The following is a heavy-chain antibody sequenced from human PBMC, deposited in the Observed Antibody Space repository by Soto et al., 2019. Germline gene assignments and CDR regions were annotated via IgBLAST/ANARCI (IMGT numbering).Heavy chain of an antibody. CDR3: PRRVKDGSSGWYDYYYAMDL. J-gene: IGHJ6*02. CDR1: AFTFSSYA. D-gene: IGHD6-19*01. CDR2: ISSHGGST. Sequence: GWSLRRSWAAHAFTFSSYAMHCFRQAPGKGLQYVSPISSHGGSTYYADSVKGRFTISRDNSKNTLYLQMGSLRAEDMAVYYCPRRVKDGSSGWYDYYYAMDLWGQGTTVTLS. V-gene: IGHV3-64*02.